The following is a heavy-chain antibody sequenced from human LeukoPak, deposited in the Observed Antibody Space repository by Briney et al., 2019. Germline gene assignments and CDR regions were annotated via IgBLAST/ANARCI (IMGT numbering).Heavy chain of an antibody. CDR2: ISGSGGST. J-gene: IGHJ4*02. CDR1: GFTFSSYA. V-gene: IGHV3-23*01. CDR3: AKDRWYYYDSMGVDY. D-gene: IGHD3-22*01. Sequence: GGSLRLSCAASGFTFSSYAMSWVRQAPGKGLEWVSAISGSGGSTYYADSVKGRFTISRDNSKNTLYLQMNSLRAEDTAVYYCAKDRWYYYDSMGVDYWGQGTLVSVSS.